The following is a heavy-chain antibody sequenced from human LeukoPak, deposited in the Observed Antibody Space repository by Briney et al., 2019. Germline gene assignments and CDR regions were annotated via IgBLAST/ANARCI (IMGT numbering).Heavy chain of an antibody. CDR3: ARGNGYDWRSLDS. V-gene: IGHV3-30-3*01. Sequence: GRSLRLPCAASGFTFSSYAMHWVRQAPGKGLEWVAVISYDGSNKYYADSVKGRFTISRDNSKNTLYLQMNSLKTEDTAVYYCARGNGYDWRSLDSWGQGTLVTVSS. J-gene: IGHJ4*02. D-gene: IGHD5-12*01. CDR1: GFTFSSYA. CDR2: ISYDGSNK.